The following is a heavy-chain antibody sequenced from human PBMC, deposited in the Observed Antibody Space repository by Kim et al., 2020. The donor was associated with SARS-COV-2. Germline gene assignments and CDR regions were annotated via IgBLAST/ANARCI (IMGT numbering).Heavy chain of an antibody. V-gene: IGHV3-23*01. D-gene: IGHD3-10*01. CDR2: ISGSGGST. J-gene: IGHJ5*02. CDR3: AKSLYGSGSFSGFDP. Sequence: GGSLRLSCAASGFTFSSYAMSWVRQAPGKGLEWVSAISGSGGSTYYADSVKGRFTISRDNSKNTLYLQMNSLRAEDTAVYYCAKSLYGSGSFSGFDPWGQGTLVTVSS. CDR1: GFTFSSYA.